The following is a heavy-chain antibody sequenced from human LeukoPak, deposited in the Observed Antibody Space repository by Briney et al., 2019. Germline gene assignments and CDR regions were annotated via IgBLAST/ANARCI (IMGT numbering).Heavy chain of an antibody. D-gene: IGHD2-15*01. CDR1: GYTFTSYG. CDR2: ISAYNGNT. Sequence: ASVKVSCKASGYTFTSYGISWVRQAPGQGLEWMGWISAYNGNTNYAQKLQGRVTMTRDTSTSTVYMELSSLRSEDTAVYYCARGTGYCSGGSCYSIGWFDPWGQGTLVTVSS. V-gene: IGHV1-18*01. J-gene: IGHJ5*02. CDR3: ARGTGYCSGGSCYSIGWFDP.